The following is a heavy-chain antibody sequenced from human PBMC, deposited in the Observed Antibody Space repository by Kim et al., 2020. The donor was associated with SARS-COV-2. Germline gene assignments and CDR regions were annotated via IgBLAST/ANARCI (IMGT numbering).Heavy chain of an antibody. CDR3: VKLRVVQGVISYAFDI. V-gene: IGHV3-9*01. D-gene: IGHD3-10*01. Sequence: GGSLRLSCAASGFIFDDYAMHWVRQAPGKGLEWVSGISWNSGSIGYADSVKGRFTISRDNAKNSLYLQMNSLRAEDTALYYCVKLRVVQGVISYAFDIWGQGTMVTVSS. J-gene: IGHJ3*02. CDR1: GFIFDDYA. CDR2: ISWNSGSI.